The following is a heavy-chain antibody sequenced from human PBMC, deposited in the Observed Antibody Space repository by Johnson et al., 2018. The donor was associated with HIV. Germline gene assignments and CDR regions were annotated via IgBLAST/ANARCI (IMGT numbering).Heavy chain of an antibody. CDR2: IYTGGST. CDR3: ARAYSYGAFDI. CDR1: AFTVSDNY. V-gene: IGHV3-66*01. Sequence: VQLVESGGGLVQPGGSLRLSCAASAFTVSDNYLSWVRQAPGKGLEWVSVIYTGGSTYYADSVKGRYTISRDNSKNTLYLQMNSLRADDTAVYYCARAYSYGAFDIWGQGTMVTVSS. D-gene: IGHD5-18*01. J-gene: IGHJ3*02.